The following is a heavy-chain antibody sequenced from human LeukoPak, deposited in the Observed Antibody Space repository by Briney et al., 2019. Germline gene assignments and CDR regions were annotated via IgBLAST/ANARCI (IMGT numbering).Heavy chain of an antibody. D-gene: IGHD3-3*01. CDR2: ISAYNGNT. J-gene: IGHJ4*02. Sequence: ASVKVSCKASGYTFTSYGISWVRQAPGQGLEWMGWISAYNGNTNYAQRLQGRVTMTTDTSTSTAYMELRSLRSDDTAVYYCARDFGITIFGLVISDYWGQGTLVTVSS. CDR3: ARDFGITIFGLVISDY. V-gene: IGHV1-18*01. CDR1: GYTFTSYG.